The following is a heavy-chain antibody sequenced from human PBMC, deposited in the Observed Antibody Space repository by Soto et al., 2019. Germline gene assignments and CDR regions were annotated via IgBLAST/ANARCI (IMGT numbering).Heavy chain of an antibody. D-gene: IGHD6-19*01. Sequence: QVQLQQSGPGLVKPSQTLSLTCAISGDSVSSNSAALNWIRQSPSRGLEWLGRTYYRSKWYNDYAVAVKRRITINPDTSKDQFSLQLNSVTPEDTAVYYWARASEAWRYSSGWGLFEYWGQGTLVTVFS. J-gene: IGHJ4*02. V-gene: IGHV6-1*01. CDR2: TYYRSKWYN. CDR3: ARASEAWRYSSGWGLFEY. CDR1: GDSVSSNSAA.